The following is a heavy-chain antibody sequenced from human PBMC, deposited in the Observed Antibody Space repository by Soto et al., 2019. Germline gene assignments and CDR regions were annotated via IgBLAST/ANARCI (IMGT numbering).Heavy chain of an antibody. Sequence: SVKVSCKASGFTFTSSAMQWVRQARGQRLEWIGWIVVGSGNTNYAQKFQERVTITRDMSTSTAYMELSSLRSEDTAVYYCAAEKDIVVVPAALDVWGKGTTVTVSS. CDR2: IVVGSGNT. CDR3: AAEKDIVVVPAALDV. J-gene: IGHJ6*04. V-gene: IGHV1-58*02. CDR1: GFTFTSSA. D-gene: IGHD2-2*01.